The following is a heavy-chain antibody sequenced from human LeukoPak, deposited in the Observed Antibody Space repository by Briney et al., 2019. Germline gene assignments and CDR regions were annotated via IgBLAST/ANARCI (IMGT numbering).Heavy chain of an antibody. CDR3: ARDLAARYSSSSPAFDY. CDR2: ISYDGTNK. J-gene: IGHJ4*02. Sequence: GGSLRLSCAASGFTFSYYAMHWVRQAPGQGLEWVALISYDGTNKYYADSVKGRFTISRDNSKNTLYLQMNSLRAEDTAVFYCARDLAARYSSSSPAFDYWGQGTLVTVSS. D-gene: IGHD6-6*01. V-gene: IGHV3-30-3*01. CDR1: GFTFSYYA.